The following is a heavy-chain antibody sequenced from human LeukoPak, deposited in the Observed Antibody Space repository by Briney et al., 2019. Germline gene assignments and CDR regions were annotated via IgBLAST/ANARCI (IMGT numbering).Heavy chain of an antibody. CDR1: GGSFSGYY. V-gene: IGHV4-34*01. J-gene: IGHJ5*02. D-gene: IGHD3-10*01. Sequence: SETLSLTCAVYGGSFSGYYWSWIRQPPGKGLEWIGEINHSGSTNYNPSLKSRVTISVDTSKNQFSLKLSSVTAADTAVYYCARVGTPYYGSGSQINWFDPWGQGTLVTVSS. CDR2: INHSGST. CDR3: ARVGTPYYGSGSQINWFDP.